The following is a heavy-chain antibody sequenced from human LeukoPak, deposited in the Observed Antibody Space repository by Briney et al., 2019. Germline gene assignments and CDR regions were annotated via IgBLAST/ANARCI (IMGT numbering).Heavy chain of an antibody. D-gene: IGHD3-22*01. CDR3: ARPAAYYYDSSGYFDY. Sequence: PSETLSLTCAVYGGSFSGYYWSWIRQPPGKGLEWIGEINHSGSSNYNPSLKSRVTISVDTSKNQFSLKLSSVTAADTAVYYCARPAAYYYDSSGYFDYWGQGTLVTVSS. J-gene: IGHJ4*02. V-gene: IGHV4-34*01. CDR2: INHSGSS. CDR1: GGSFSGYY.